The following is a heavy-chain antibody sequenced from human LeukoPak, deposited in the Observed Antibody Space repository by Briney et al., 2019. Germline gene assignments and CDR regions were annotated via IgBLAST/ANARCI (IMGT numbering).Heavy chain of an antibody. V-gene: IGHV4-39*07. CDR1: GGSISSSSYY. J-gene: IGHJ5*02. CDR2: IYYSGRT. CDR3: ARDYDILTGYYGPWFDP. D-gene: IGHD3-9*01. Sequence: SETLSLTCTVSGGSISSSSYYWGWIRQPPGKGLEWIGSIYYSGRTYYNPSLKSRVTISVDTSKNQFSLKLSSVTAADTAVYYCARDYDILTGYYGPWFDPWGQGTLVTVSS.